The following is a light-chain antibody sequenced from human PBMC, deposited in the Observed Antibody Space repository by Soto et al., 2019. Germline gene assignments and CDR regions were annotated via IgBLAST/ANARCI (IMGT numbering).Light chain of an antibody. CDR1: QSFRGL. CDR2: DAY. Sequence: VVLTQSPVTLSLSPGERATLSCRASQSFRGLLAWYQQKPGQAPSLLIYDAYNRATGIPHRFSGSGSGTDFTLTISSLEPEDSAVYYCQQRHMWPITFGQGTRLEI. CDR3: QQRHMWPIT. J-gene: IGKJ5*01. V-gene: IGKV3-11*01.